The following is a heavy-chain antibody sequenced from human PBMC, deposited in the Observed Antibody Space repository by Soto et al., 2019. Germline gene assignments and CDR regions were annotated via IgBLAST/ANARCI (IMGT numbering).Heavy chain of an antibody. Sequence: VQLVQSGAEVKKPRSSVRVSCETSGDTFTSHTVNWLRQAPGQGLEWMGGIIPVFGSPNYAEKFQGRLTITADTSTNTAYMELRRLKSEDTAVYFCARDITGTNNWFDPWGQGTLVTVSS. J-gene: IGHJ5*02. D-gene: IGHD1-7*01. V-gene: IGHV1-69*06. CDR1: GDTFTSHT. CDR3: ARDITGTNNWFDP. CDR2: IIPVFGSP.